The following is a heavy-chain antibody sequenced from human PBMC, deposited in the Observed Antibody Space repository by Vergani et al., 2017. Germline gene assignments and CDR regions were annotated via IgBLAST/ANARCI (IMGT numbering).Heavy chain of an antibody. J-gene: IGHJ3*02. D-gene: IGHD3-3*01. V-gene: IGHV3-21*01. Sequence: EVQLVESGGGLVKPGGPLRLPCAASGFTFSSYSMNWVRQAPGKGLEWVSSISSSSSYIYYADSVKGRFTISRDNAKNSLYLQMNSLRAEDTAVYYCARSLTIFRVSTDAFDIWGQGTMVTVSS. CDR3: ARSLTIFRVSTDAFDI. CDR1: GFTFSSYS. CDR2: ISSSSSYI.